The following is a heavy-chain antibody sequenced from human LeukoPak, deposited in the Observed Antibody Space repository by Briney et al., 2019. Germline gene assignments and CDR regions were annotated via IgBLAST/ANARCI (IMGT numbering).Heavy chain of an antibody. V-gene: IGHV1-2*02. CDR3: ARGGKSELGTCDF. D-gene: IGHD7-27*01. J-gene: IGHJ4*02. CDR1: GYTFTGYY. CDR2: INPNSGDA. Sequence: ASVKVSCKASGYTFTGYYMRWVRQAPGEGLEWMGWINPNSGDANYAQKFQGRVTMTRDTSINTAYMVVSRLTSDDTAMYYCARGGKSELGTCDFWGQGTLVTVSS.